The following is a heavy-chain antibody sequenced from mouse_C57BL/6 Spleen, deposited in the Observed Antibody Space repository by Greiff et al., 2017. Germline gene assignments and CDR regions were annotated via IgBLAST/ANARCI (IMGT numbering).Heavy chain of an antibody. Sequence: EVQLQESGAELVRPGASVKLSCTASGFNIKDDYMHWVKQRPEQGLEWIGWIDPENGDTEYASKFQGKATITEDTSSNTAYLQLSSLTSEDTAVYYCIYYDYDGGFDYWGQGTTLTVSS. CDR2: IDPENGDT. D-gene: IGHD2-4*01. CDR1: GFNIKDDY. V-gene: IGHV14-4*01. CDR3: IYYDYDGGFDY. J-gene: IGHJ2*01.